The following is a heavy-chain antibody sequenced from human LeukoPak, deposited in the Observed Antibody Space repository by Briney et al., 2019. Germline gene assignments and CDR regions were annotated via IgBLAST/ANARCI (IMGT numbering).Heavy chain of an antibody. J-gene: IGHJ4*02. CDR1: GYTFTGYY. CDR2: INPSSGGT. D-gene: IGHD1-20*01. V-gene: IGHV1-2*02. Sequence: ASVKVSCKASGYTFTGYYVHWVRQAPGQGLEWMGWINPSSGGTNYEQKFQGRVTMTRDTSISTAYMELSRLISDDTAVYYCARGDVITGLDYWGQGTLVTVSS. CDR3: ARGDVITGLDY.